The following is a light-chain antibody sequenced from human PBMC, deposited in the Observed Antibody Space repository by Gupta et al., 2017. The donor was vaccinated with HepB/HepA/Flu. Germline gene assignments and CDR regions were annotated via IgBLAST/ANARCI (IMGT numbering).Light chain of an antibody. CDR2: AAS. J-gene: IGKJ2*02. V-gene: IGKV1-8*01. CDR3: QHYYSYHLST. Sequence: AIRMTQSPSSFSASTGDRVTITCRASQGISSYLAWYQQKPGKAPKLLIYAASTCQRGVPSRFGRSGFGKYLTLTNSCLKLEDFAPYYFQHYYSYHLSTFGQGTKLEIK. CDR1: QGISSY.